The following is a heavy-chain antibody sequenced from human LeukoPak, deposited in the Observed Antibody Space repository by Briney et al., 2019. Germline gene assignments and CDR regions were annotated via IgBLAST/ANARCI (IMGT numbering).Heavy chain of an antibody. CDR1: GFTFSSYA. CDR2: ISYDGSNK. CDR3: ARGAGDYGSGFPLFDY. Sequence: GGSLRLSCAASGFTFSSYAMHWVRQAPGKGLEWVAVISYDGSNKYYADSVKGRFTISRDNSKNTLYLQMNSLRAEDTAVYYCARGAGDYGSGFPLFDYWGQGTLVTVSS. D-gene: IGHD3-10*01. J-gene: IGHJ4*02. V-gene: IGHV3-30-3*01.